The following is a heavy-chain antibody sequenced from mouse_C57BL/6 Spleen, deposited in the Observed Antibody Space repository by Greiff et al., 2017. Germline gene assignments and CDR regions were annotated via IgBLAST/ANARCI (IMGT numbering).Heavy chain of an antibody. CDR3: AREGTYYYAMDY. CDR2: INPSSGYT. Sequence: VQLQQSGAELARPGASVKMSCKASGYTFTSYTMHWVKQRPGQGLEWIGYINPSSGYTKYNQKFKDKATLTADNSSSTAYMQLSSLTSEDSAVYYCAREGTYYYAMDYWGQGTSVTVSS. J-gene: IGHJ4*01. D-gene: IGHD5-1*01. CDR1: GYTFTSYT. V-gene: IGHV1-4*01.